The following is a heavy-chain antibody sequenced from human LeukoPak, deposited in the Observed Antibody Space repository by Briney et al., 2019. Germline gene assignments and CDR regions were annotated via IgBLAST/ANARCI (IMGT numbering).Heavy chain of an antibody. D-gene: IGHD2-15*01. Sequence: GESLKISCKGSGYSFTSYWIGWVRPMPGKGLEWMGIIYPGDSDTRYSPSFQGQVTISADKSISTAYLQWSSLKASDTAMYYCARRCGGGGGSCYSGAFDIWGQGTMVTVSS. CDR3: ARRCGGGGGSCYSGAFDI. J-gene: IGHJ3*02. CDR1: GYSFTSYW. V-gene: IGHV5-51*01. CDR2: IYPGDSDT.